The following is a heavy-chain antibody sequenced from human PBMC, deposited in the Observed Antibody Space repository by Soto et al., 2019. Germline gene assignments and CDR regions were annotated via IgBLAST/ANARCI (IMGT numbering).Heavy chain of an antibody. V-gene: IGHV4-59*01. J-gene: IGHJ3*02. CDR3: AVTRGGAHPHDI. CDR1: GGPLSSFY. D-gene: IGHD2-21*02. CDR2: IYYTGST. Sequence: SETLSLTCNSSGGPLSSFYYSWIRQAPGKRLEWIGYIYYTGSTNYNPSLKSRVTMSADTSKNQFSLKLTSVTAADTAVYFCAVTRGGAHPHDIWGQGTMVTVSS.